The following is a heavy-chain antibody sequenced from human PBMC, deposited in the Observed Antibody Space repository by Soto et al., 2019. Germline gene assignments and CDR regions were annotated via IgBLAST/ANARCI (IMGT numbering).Heavy chain of an antibody. CDR2: IYRSGGT. V-gene: IGHV4-30-2*01. CDR3: ARDLHYYDTSGHYYYYYGMDV. J-gene: IGHJ6*02. Sequence: PSETLSLTCAVSGDSISRGDYSWSWIRQPPGKGLEWIGYIYRSGGTYYNPSLRSRVTISVDRSKNQFSLKLNSVTAADTAVYYCARDLHYYDTSGHYYYYYGMDVWGQGTTVTVSS. CDR1: GDSISRGDYS. D-gene: IGHD3-22*01.